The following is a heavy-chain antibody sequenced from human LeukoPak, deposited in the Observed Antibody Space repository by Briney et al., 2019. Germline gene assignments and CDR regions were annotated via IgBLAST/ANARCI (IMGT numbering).Heavy chain of an antibody. CDR3: ARDYGGGSVYFDY. D-gene: IGHD3-16*01. V-gene: IGHV4-59*12. Sequence: SETLSLTCTVSGGSISSYYWSWIRLPPGKGLEWIGSIYYSGSTYYNPSLKSRVTISVDTSKNQFSLKLSSVTAADTAVYYCARDYGGGSVYFDYWGQGTLVTVSS. CDR1: GGSISSYY. J-gene: IGHJ4*02. CDR2: IYYSGST.